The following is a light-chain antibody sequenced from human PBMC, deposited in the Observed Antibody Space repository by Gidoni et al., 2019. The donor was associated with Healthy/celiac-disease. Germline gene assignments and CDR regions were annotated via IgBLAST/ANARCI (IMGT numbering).Light chain of an antibody. V-gene: IGKV1-5*03. CDR2: KVS. J-gene: IGKJ1*01. Sequence: DIQMTQSPSTLSASVGDRVTITCRASQSINSWLAWYHQKPGKAPKLLIYKVSSLERGVPSRFSGSGSGTEFTLTISSLQPDDCATYYCQQYGTFGQGTKVEIK. CDR1: QSINSW. CDR3: QQYGT.